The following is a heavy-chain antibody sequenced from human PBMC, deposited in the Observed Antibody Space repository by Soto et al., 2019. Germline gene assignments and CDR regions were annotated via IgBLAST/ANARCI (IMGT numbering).Heavy chain of an antibody. V-gene: IGHV4-30-4*01. J-gene: IGHJ6*02. CDR2: IYYSGST. D-gene: IGHD3-3*01. Sequence: QVQLQESGPGLVKPSQTLSLTCTVSGGSISSGDYYWSWIRQPPGKGLEWIGYIYYSGSTYYNPSRKSRVTISVDTSKNQFSLKLSSVTAADTAVYYCARVSIFGVVPFYFYYYGMDVWGQGTTFTVSS. CDR1: GGSISSGDYY. CDR3: ARVSIFGVVPFYFYYYGMDV.